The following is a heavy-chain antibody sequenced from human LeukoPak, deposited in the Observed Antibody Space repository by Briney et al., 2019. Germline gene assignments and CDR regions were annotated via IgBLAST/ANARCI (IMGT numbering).Heavy chain of an antibody. V-gene: IGHV3-21*01. CDR2: ISSSSSYI. CDR1: GFTFSSYS. D-gene: IGHD1-26*01. J-gene: IGHJ6*03. Sequence: SGGSLRLSCAASGFTFSSYSMNWVRQAPGKGLEWVSSISSSSSYIYYADSVKGRFTISRDNAKNSLYLQMNSLRAEDTAVYYCVTLIVGATNYYYYMDVWGKGTTVTVSS. CDR3: VTLIVGATNYYYYMDV.